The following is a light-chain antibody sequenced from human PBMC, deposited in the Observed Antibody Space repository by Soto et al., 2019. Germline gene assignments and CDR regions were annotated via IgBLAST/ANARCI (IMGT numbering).Light chain of an antibody. CDR3: HQYGSAPAWT. Sequence: EIVLTQSPGTLSLFPGERATLSCRASQSISSSYLAWYQQKPGQAPRLLIYGASSRATDIPDRFSGAVSAKDFTLTISRLEPEDFAVYYCHQYGSAPAWTFGQGTKVEIK. V-gene: IGKV3-20*01. CDR1: QSISSSY. J-gene: IGKJ1*01. CDR2: GAS.